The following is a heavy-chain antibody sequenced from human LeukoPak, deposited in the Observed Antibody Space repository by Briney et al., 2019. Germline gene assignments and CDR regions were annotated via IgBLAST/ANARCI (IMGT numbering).Heavy chain of an antibody. CDR1: GGTFSSYA. CDR3: ARDEGSSPNDY. Sequence: ASVKVSCKASGGTFSSYAISWVRQAPGQGLEWMGIINPSGGSTSYAQKFQGRVTMTRDMSTGTVYMELSSLRSEDTAVYYCARDEGSSPNDYWGQGTLVTVSS. D-gene: IGHD6-6*01. V-gene: IGHV1-46*01. J-gene: IGHJ4*02. CDR2: INPSGGST.